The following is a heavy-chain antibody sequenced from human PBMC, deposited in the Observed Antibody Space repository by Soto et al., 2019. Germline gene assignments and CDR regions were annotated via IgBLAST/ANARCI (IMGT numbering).Heavy chain of an antibody. D-gene: IGHD2-8*02. CDR2: INHRGTS. J-gene: IGHJ4*02. CDR3: ARNWWYVHSFDN. Sequence: PSETLSLTCAVSGVSTTSQGYSWSWIRQPPGKGLEWIGYINHRGTSYYNPSLKSRVTVSVDMSKNQFSLKMSSVTAADTAVYYCARNWWYVHSFDNWGQGTLVTVSS. V-gene: IGHV4-30-2*01. CDR1: GVSTTSQGYS.